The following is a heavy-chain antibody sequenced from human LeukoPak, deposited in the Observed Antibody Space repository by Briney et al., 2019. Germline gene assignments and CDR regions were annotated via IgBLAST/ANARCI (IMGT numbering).Heavy chain of an antibody. CDR1: GFILSSFT. J-gene: IGHJ4*02. CDR2: ISSSSTSI. Sequence: GGSLRLSCAASGFILSSFTMNWVRQAPGKGLEWVSSISSSSTSIYYADSVKGRFTISRDNAKNSLFLQMNSLRAEDTAMYYCAREFGYQLPDFDFWGQGTLVTVSS. CDR3: AREFGYQLPDFDF. D-gene: IGHD2-2*01. V-gene: IGHV3-21*01.